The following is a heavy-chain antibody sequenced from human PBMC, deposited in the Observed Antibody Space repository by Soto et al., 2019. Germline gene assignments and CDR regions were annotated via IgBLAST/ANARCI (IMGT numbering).Heavy chain of an antibody. CDR2: INHSGST. Sequence: TSETLSLTCAVYGGSFSGYYWSWIRQPPGKGLEWIGEINHSGSTNYNPSLKSRVTISVDTSKNQFSLKLSSVTAADTAVYYCARGSVGITIFGVVILWFDPWGQGTLVT. CDR1: GGSFSGYY. D-gene: IGHD3-3*01. V-gene: IGHV4-34*01. J-gene: IGHJ5*02. CDR3: ARGSVGITIFGVVILWFDP.